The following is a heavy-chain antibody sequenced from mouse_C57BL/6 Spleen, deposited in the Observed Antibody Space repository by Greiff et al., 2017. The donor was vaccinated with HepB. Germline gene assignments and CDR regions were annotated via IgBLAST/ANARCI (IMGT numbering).Heavy chain of an antibody. J-gene: IGHJ4*01. CDR2: IDPSDSYT. CDR3: ARYEDYDGYYAMDY. D-gene: IGHD2-4*01. CDR1: GYTFTSYW. Sequence: VQLKQPGAELVRPGTSVKLSCKASGYTFTSYWMHWVKQRPGQGLEWIGVIDPSDSYTNYNQKFKGKATLTVDTSSSTAYMQLSSLTSEDSAVYYCARYEDYDGYYAMDYWGQGTSVTVSS. V-gene: IGHV1-59*01.